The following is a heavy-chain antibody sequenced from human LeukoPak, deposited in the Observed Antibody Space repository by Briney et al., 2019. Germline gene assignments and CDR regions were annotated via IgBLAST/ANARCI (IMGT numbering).Heavy chain of an antibody. D-gene: IGHD2-2*02. CDR3: ARGGEFQLLYGSDY. CDR1: GFTFSSYV. V-gene: IGHV3-30*04. CDR2: ISYDGRNN. Sequence: GGSLRLSCAASGFTFSSYVMHWDRQSPGKGLEWVAFISYDGRNNYYADSVKGRFTISRDNSKNTLYLQMNSLKPEDTAVYYCARGGEFQLLYGSDYWGQGTLVSVSS. J-gene: IGHJ4*02.